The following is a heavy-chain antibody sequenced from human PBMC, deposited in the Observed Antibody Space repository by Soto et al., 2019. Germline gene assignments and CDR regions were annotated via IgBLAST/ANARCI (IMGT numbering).Heavy chain of an antibody. D-gene: IGHD4-17*01. Sequence: SETLSLTCAVYGGSFSGYYWSWIRQPPGKGLEWIGEINHSGSTNYNPSLKSRVTISVDTSKNQFSLKLSSVTAADTAVYYCARAVRYYYYMDVWGKGTTVTVSS. CDR3: ARAVRYYYYMDV. J-gene: IGHJ6*03. CDR2: INHSGST. V-gene: IGHV4-34*01. CDR1: GGSFSGYY.